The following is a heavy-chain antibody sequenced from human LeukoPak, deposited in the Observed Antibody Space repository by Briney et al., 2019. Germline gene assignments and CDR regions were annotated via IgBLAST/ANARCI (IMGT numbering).Heavy chain of an antibody. Sequence: PGGSLRLSCAASGFTFSSYAMSWVRQAPGKGLEWVSGISGSGGSTYYADSVKGRFTISRDNSKNTLYLQMTSLRAEDTAVYYCAKEYSSGWYYFDYWGQGTLVTVSS. D-gene: IGHD6-19*01. CDR3: AKEYSSGWYYFDY. J-gene: IGHJ4*02. CDR2: ISGSGGST. CDR1: GFTFSSYA. V-gene: IGHV3-23*01.